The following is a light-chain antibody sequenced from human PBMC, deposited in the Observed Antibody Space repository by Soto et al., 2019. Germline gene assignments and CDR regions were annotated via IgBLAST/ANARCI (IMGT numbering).Light chain of an antibody. CDR3: HQRQSWPRT. J-gene: IGKJ1*01. V-gene: IGKV3-11*01. Sequence: EIVLTQSPGTMSVSPGERATLSCRASQTVSNHLAWYQQKPGQAPRVLIYDASYRATGIPARFIGSWSGTDCTLTISDVQPEDVAVYYCHQRQSWPRTLGQGTKVDIK. CDR2: DAS. CDR1: QTVSNH.